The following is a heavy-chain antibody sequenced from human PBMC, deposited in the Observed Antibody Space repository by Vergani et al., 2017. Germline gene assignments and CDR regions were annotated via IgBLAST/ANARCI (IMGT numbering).Heavy chain of an antibody. D-gene: IGHD2-15*01. J-gene: IGHJ4*02. V-gene: IGHV3-30*18. Sequence: QVQLVESGGGVVQPGRSLRLSCAASGFTFSSYGMHWVRPAPGKGLEWVAVISYDGSNHYYADSVKRRFTISRDNSKNTLYLQMNSLRAEDTAVYYCAKVKLGYCSGGSCYPLDYWGQGTLVTVSS. CDR1: GFTFSSYG. CDR3: AKVKLGYCSGGSCYPLDY. CDR2: ISYDGSNH.